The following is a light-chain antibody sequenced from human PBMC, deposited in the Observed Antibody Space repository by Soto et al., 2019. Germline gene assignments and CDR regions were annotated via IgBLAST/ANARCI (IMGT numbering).Light chain of an antibody. V-gene: IGLV2-23*02. CDR1: SRDDGSYNL. CDR2: EVS. J-gene: IGLJ2*01. Sequence: QSALTQPASVSGSPGQSINISCTGTSRDDGSYNLVSWYQQHPGKAPKLMIYEVSKRPSGVSNRFSGSKSGNTASLTISGLQAEDEGDYSCCSYAGSSPRGVFGGGTKLTVL. CDR3: CSYAGSSPRGV.